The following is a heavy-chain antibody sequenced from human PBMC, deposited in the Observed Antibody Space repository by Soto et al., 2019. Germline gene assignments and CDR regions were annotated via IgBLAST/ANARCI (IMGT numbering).Heavy chain of an antibody. CDR1: GLPFSSHA. J-gene: IGHJ4*02. D-gene: IGHD4-17*01. CDR2: ISISGGNT. Sequence: EVQLSDSGGGLVQPGGSLRLSCAASGLPFSSHAMSWVRQAPGKGLEWVSSISISGGNTYYADSVRGRFNISRDNSKNTLYLHMNSLSAEDTAIYYCANEIRPNDYWGQGTLVTVSS. V-gene: IGHV3-23*01. CDR3: ANEIRPNDY.